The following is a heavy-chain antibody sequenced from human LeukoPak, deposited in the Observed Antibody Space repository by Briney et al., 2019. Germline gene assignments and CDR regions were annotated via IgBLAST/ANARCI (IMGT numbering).Heavy chain of an antibody. V-gene: IGHV4-31*03. J-gene: IGHJ5*02. Sequence: SETLSLTCTVSGGSISSGGYCWSWIRQHPGKGLEWIGYIYYSGSTYYNPSLKSRVTISVDTSKNQFSLKLSSVTAADTAVYYCARGGSPNGYDFWSGYQRDTNWFDPWGQGTLVTVSS. CDR3: ARGGSPNGYDFWSGYQRDTNWFDP. CDR1: GGSISSGGYC. CDR2: IYYSGST. D-gene: IGHD3-3*01.